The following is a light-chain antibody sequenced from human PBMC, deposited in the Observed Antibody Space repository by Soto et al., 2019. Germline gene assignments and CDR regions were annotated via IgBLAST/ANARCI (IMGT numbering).Light chain of an antibody. V-gene: IGLV2-14*01. CDR1: SSDVGGYNY. J-gene: IGLJ1*01. CDR3: SSYTSSSTLWV. CDR2: DVS. Sequence: QSALTQPASVSGSPGQSITISCTGTSSDVGGYNYVSWYQQHPGKAPKLMIYDVSNRPSGVSNRFSGSESGNTASLTISGLQAEDEADYYCSSYTSSSTLWVFGTGTKVNVL.